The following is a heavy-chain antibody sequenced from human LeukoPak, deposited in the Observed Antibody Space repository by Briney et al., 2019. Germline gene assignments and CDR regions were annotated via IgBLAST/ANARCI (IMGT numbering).Heavy chain of an antibody. CDR3: VRVLTTIGSGWYGDAFDH. CDR2: MTTDGDVT. D-gene: IGHD6-19*01. Sequence: GGSLTLSCEVYGFTLSSFWMHWVRHVPGQVLLWDSRMTTDGDVTYPDSVKGRFTISRDNARNTLFLQMNRLTTDDTAMYFCVRVLTTIGSGWYGDAFDHWGQGAVVTVSS. V-gene: IGHV3-74*03. CDR1: GFTLSSFW. J-gene: IGHJ3*01.